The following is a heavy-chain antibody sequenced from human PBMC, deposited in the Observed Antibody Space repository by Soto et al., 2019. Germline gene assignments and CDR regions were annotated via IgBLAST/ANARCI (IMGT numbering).Heavy chain of an antibody. CDR3: ASNGFGETYYSGMDV. Sequence: QVQLVQSGAEVKKPGSSVKVSCKASGGTFSSYAISWVRQAPGQGLEWMGGIIPIFGTADYAQKFQGRVTITADESTSTAYMELSSLRSEDTAFYYCASNGFGETYYSGMDVWGQGTTVTVSS. CDR2: IIPIFGTA. V-gene: IGHV1-69*12. CDR1: GGTFSSYA. D-gene: IGHD3-10*01. J-gene: IGHJ6*02.